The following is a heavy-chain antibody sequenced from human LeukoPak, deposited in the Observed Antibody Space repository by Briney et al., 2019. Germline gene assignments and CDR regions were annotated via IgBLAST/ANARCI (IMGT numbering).Heavy chain of an antibody. V-gene: IGHV3-48*03. D-gene: IGHD2-21*02. CDR3: ARGEVVTASLPDYFYYYMDV. Sequence: GGSLRLSCAASGFTFSTYEMNWVRQAPGKGLEWVSYITDSGSTIYYADSVKGRFTISRDNAKNSLVLQMNSLRAEDTAVYYCARGEVVTASLPDYFYYYMDVWGKGTTVTISS. J-gene: IGHJ6*03. CDR2: ITDSGSTI. CDR1: GFTFSTYE.